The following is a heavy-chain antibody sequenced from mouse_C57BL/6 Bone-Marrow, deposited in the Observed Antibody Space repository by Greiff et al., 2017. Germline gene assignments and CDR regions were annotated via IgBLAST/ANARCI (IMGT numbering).Heavy chain of an antibody. V-gene: IGHV1-5*01. CDR3: TTQSNYGGGDN. D-gene: IGHD2-5*01. J-gene: IGHJ2*01. CDR1: GYTFTSYW. CDR2: IYPGNSGT. Sequence: EVQLQQSGTVLARPGASVKMSCKTSGYTFTSYWMHWVKQRPGQGLEWIGSIYPGNSGTSYNQKFKGKAKLTAVTSASTAYMELSSLTNEDSAVYYCTTQSNYGGGDNGGQGTTLTVSS.